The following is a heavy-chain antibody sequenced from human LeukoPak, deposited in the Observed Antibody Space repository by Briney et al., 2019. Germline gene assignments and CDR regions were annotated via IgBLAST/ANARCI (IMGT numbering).Heavy chain of an antibody. Sequence: GASVTVSCTASGYTFTIYAIHWVRPAPGQRLEWMGWISAGNGNTKYSQNFQGRITFISNTSATTAFMELSSLRSEDAAVYYCAGDSGSGNNDYWGQGTLVTVSS. V-gene: IGHV1-3*01. CDR3: AGDSGSGNNDY. CDR1: GYTFTIYA. D-gene: IGHD1-26*01. J-gene: IGHJ4*02. CDR2: ISAGNGNT.